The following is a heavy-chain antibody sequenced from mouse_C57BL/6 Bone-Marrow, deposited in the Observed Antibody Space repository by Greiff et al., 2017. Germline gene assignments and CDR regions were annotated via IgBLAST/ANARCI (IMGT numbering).Heavy chain of an antibody. D-gene: IGHD2-4*01. Sequence: EVQLMESGGGLVQPGGSLKLSCAASGFTFSDYYMYWVRQTPEKRLEWVAYISNGGGSTYYPDTVKGRFTISRDNAKNTLYLQMSRLKSEDTAMYYCAREICYDDWGQGTSVTVSS. J-gene: IGHJ4*01. V-gene: IGHV5-12*01. CDR3: AREICYDD. CDR1: GFTFSDYY. CDR2: ISNGGGST.